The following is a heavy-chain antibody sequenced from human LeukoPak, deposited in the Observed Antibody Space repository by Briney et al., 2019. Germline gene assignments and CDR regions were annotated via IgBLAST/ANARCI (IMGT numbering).Heavy chain of an antibody. CDR2: INPNSGGT. J-gene: IGHJ5*02. CDR3: ARDTTYYYDSSGYYHL. D-gene: IGHD3-22*01. V-gene: IGHV1-2*04. Sequence: GASVKVSCKASGYTFTGYYMHWVRQAPGQGLEWMGWINPNSGGTNYAQKFQGWVTMTRDTSISTAYMELSRLRSDDTAVYYCARDTTYYYDSSGYYHLWGQGTLVTVSS. CDR1: GYTFTGYY.